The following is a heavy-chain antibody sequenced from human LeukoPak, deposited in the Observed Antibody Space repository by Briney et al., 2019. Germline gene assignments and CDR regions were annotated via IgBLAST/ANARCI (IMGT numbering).Heavy chain of an antibody. Sequence: GGSLRLSCAASGFTFSSHWMSWVRQAPGKGLEWVANIKEDGSEIYYVDSVKGRFTISRDNAKNSLYLQMNSLRAEDTAVYYCARGLTYYYDSSGYDWGWYWGQGTLVTVSS. CDR2: IKEDGSEI. CDR1: GFTFSSHW. D-gene: IGHD3-22*01. J-gene: IGHJ4*02. CDR3: ARGLTYYYDSSGYDWGWY. V-gene: IGHV3-7*01.